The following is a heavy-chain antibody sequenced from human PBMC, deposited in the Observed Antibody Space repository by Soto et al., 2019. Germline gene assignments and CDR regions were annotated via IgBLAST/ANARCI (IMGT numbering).Heavy chain of an antibody. CDR3: ATVIPPRWSYD. CDR1: GFTFSNYA. J-gene: IGHJ4*02. D-gene: IGHD2-8*01. Sequence: EVQLLESGGGLIQPGGSLRLSCVVSGFTFSNYAMSWVRQAPGKGLEWVSAISGSGSNTYYADSVKGRFTMFRDNSKSTLFLQMNILTGEDTAIYYCATVIPPRWSYDCGQGTRVTVSS. CDR2: ISGSGSNT. V-gene: IGHV3-23*01.